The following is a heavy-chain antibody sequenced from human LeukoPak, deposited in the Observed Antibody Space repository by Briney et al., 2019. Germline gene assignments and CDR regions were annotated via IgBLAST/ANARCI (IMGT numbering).Heavy chain of an antibody. Sequence: ASVKVSCKASGYTFTSYYMHWVRQAPGQGLEWMGIINPSGGSTSYAQKFQGRVTMTRDTSTSTVYMELSSLRSEDTAVYYCARALPIAARPYYFDYWGQGTLVTVSS. CDR2: INPSGGST. J-gene: IGHJ4*02. CDR3: ARALPIAARPYYFDY. D-gene: IGHD6-6*01. V-gene: IGHV1-46*01. CDR1: GYTFTSYY.